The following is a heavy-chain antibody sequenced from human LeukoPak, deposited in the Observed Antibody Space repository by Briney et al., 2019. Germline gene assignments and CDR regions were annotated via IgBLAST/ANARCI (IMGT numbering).Heavy chain of an antibody. CDR3: ARATWLPVGLYYYDSSGYYYYFDY. V-gene: IGHV4-34*01. CDR1: GGSFSGYY. D-gene: IGHD3-22*01. Sequence: SETLSLTCAVYGGSFSGYYWSWIRQPPGKGLEWIGEINHSGSTNYNPSLKSRVTISVDTSKNQFSLKLSSVTAADTAVYYCARATWLPVGLYYYDSSGYYYYFDYWGQGTLVTVSS. CDR2: INHSGST. J-gene: IGHJ4*02.